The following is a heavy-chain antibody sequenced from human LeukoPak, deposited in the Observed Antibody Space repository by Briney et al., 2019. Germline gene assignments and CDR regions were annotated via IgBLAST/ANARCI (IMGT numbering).Heavy chain of an antibody. D-gene: IGHD1-26*01. V-gene: IGHV3-15*01. CDR3: TTFNSGSYYWYFDY. J-gene: IGHJ4*02. CDR1: GFTFSNAW. CDR2: IKSRTDGATT. Sequence: GGSLRLSCAASGFTFSNAWMSWVRQAPGKGLEWVGRIKSRTDGATTDYAAPVTGRFTISSDDSKNTLYLQMNSLKTEDTAVYYCTTFNSGSYYWYFDYWGQGTLVTVSS.